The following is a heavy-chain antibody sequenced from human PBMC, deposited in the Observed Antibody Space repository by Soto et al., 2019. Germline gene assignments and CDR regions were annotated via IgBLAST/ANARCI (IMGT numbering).Heavy chain of an antibody. J-gene: IGHJ6*02. CDR1: GGTFRNSA. D-gene: IGHD1-1*01. CDR3: ARDNDRPQLGGNYYYILDV. Sequence: QVQLEQSGPEVKKPGSSVKVSCKASGGTFRNSAISWVRQAPGQGLEWMGGIMPIFRTPDYAQKFQGRVTITADESASTAYMELTGLRYDDTAVYYCARDNDRPQLGGNYYYILDVWGHGTTVTVSS. V-gene: IGHV1-69*12. CDR2: IMPIFRTP.